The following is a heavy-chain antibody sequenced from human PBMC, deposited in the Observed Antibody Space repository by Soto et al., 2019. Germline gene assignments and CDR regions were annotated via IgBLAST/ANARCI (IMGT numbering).Heavy chain of an antibody. Sequence: LXXAXXGSRFRGYGMSGXRQAPGKGLEWVSVISESGGSTHYADSVRGRFTVSRDNSKNSLSLRMNSLRDEDTAVYFCAKRSPYSSGWYSPIFDYWGQGALVTVS. CDR1: GSRFRGYG. V-gene: IGHV3-23*01. CDR3: AKRSPYSSGWYSPIFDY. CDR2: ISESGGST. J-gene: IGHJ4*02. D-gene: IGHD6-13*01.